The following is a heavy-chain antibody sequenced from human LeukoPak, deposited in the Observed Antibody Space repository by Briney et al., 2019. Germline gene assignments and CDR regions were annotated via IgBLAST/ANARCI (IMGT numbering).Heavy chain of an antibody. V-gene: IGHV4-59*08. CDR3: ARLPSNYYDFWSGSLTDAFDI. J-gene: IGHJ3*02. D-gene: IGHD3-3*01. Sequence: SETLSLTCTVSGGSISSYYWSWIRQPPGKGLEWIGYIYYSWSTNYNPSLKSRVTISVDTSKNQFSLKLSSVTAADTAVYYCARLPSNYYDFWSGSLTDAFDIWGQGTMVTVSS. CDR1: GGSISSYY. CDR2: IYYSWST.